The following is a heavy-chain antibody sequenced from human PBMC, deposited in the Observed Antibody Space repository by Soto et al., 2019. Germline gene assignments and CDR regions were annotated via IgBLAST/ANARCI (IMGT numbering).Heavy chain of an antibody. V-gene: IGHV3-11*06. D-gene: IGHD2-21*02. Sequence: QVQLVESGGGLVKPGGSLRLSCAASGFTFSDYYMSWIRQAPGKGLEWVSYISSSSSYTNHADSVKGRFTISRDNAKNSLYLQMNSLRAEDTAVYYCARPYCGGDCYSDYWGQGTLVTVSS. CDR2: ISSSSSYT. CDR3: ARPYCGGDCYSDY. CDR1: GFTFSDYY. J-gene: IGHJ4*02.